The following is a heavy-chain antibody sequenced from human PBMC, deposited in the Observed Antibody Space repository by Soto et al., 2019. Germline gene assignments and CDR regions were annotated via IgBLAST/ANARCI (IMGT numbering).Heavy chain of an antibody. CDR1: GYSFTSYL. Sequence: XESLKISCKGSGYSFTSYLLVWVRQMPGKGLEWMGIIYPGDSDTRYSPSFQGQVTISAGKSISTAYLQWSSLKASDTAMYYCASFSLTEDMGGDAFDIWGQGTMVTVSS. V-gene: IGHV5-51*01. D-gene: IGHD3-16*01. CDR3: ASFSLTEDMGGDAFDI. CDR2: IYPGDSDT. J-gene: IGHJ3*02.